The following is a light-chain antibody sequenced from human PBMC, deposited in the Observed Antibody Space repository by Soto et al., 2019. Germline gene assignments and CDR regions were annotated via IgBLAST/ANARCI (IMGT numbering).Light chain of an antibody. Sequence: EIVMTQSPATLSVSPGERATLSCRASQSVSSNLDWYQQKPGQAPRLLIYGASTRATGIPARFSGRGSGTEFTLTISSLQSEDFVVSYCQEDNNWHSTFGPGTKVDI. J-gene: IGKJ3*01. CDR2: GAS. V-gene: IGKV3-15*01. CDR3: QEDNNWHST. CDR1: QSVSSN.